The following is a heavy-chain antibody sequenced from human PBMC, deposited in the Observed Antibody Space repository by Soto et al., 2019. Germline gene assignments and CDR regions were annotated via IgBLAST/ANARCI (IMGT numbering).Heavy chain of an antibody. Sequence: ASVSVSCKPSGGTFSSDAITWVRQAPGQGLEWMGGIIPIFGTINYAQKFQGRVTITADKSTTTAYMELSSLRSEDTAIYYCARDKSADSSGYLYYFDYWARGTLVTVSS. CDR3: ARDKSADSSGYLYYFDY. CDR1: GGTFSSDA. CDR2: IIPIFGTI. J-gene: IGHJ4*02. D-gene: IGHD3-22*01. V-gene: IGHV1-69*06.